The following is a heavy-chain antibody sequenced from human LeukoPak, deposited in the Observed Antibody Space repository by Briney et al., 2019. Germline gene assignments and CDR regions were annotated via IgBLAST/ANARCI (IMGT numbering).Heavy chain of an antibody. Sequence: GGSLRLSCAASGFTFSSYSMNWVRQAPGKGLGWVSSISSSSSYIYYADSVKGRFTISRDNAKNTLYLQMNSLRAEDTAVYYCARDSGSGSYSGYWGLGTLVTVSS. D-gene: IGHD3-10*01. CDR3: ARDSGSGSYSGY. V-gene: IGHV3-21*01. CDR2: ISSSSSYI. CDR1: GFTFSSYS. J-gene: IGHJ4*02.